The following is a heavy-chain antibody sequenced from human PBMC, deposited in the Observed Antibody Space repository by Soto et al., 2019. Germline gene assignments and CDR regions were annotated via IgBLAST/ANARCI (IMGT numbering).Heavy chain of an antibody. D-gene: IGHD6-19*01. Sequence: QLQLQESGPGLVKPSETLSLTCTVSSGSISSSSYDWGWIRQPPGKGLEWIGSIYYSGSTYYNPSLKSRVTISVDTSKNQFSLKLSSVTAADTAVYYCAITNEAGYSSGWYPSSDYWGQGTLVTVSS. CDR2: IYYSGST. J-gene: IGHJ4*02. V-gene: IGHV4-39*01. CDR3: AITNEAGYSSGWYPSSDY. CDR1: SGSISSSSYD.